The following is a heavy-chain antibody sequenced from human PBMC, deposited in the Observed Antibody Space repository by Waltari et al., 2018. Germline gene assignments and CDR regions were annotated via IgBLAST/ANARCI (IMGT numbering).Heavy chain of an antibody. J-gene: IGHJ3*02. CDR3: AKREIGYAFDT. D-gene: IGHD1-26*01. Sequence: QVPLVQSGAEVKQPWSSWKVYCKASGGTFGRYAITWVRQAPGQGLEWVGGVIPIYGTPNYEAKFQGRVTVTADASTSTAYLEVRRLRSEDTAVYYCAKREIGYAFDTWGQGTMVIVSS. CDR1: GGTFGRYA. V-gene: IGHV1-69*12. CDR2: VIPIYGTP.